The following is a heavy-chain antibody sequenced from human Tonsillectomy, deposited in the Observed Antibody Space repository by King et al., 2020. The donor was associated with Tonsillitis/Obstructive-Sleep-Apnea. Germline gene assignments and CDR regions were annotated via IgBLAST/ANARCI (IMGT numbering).Heavy chain of an antibody. D-gene: IGHD3-22*01. J-gene: IGHJ4*02. CDR2: ISWNSGTI. CDR1: GFTFDDYA. Sequence: QLVQSGGGLVQPGRSLRLSCAASGFTFDDYAMHWVRQAPGKGLEWVSGISWNSGTIGYADSVKGRFTISRDNAKKSLYLQMNSLRAEDTALYYCAKGPYYYDSSGYWDYWGQGTLVTVSS. V-gene: IGHV3-9*01. CDR3: AKGPYYYDSSGYWDY.